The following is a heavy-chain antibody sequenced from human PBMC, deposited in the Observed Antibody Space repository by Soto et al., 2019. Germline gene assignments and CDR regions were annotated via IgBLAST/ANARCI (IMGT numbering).Heavy chain of an antibody. Sequence: SETLSLNCAVYGGSFSGYYWSWIRQPPGKGLEWIGEINHSGSTNYNPSLKSRVTISVDTSKNQFSLKLSSVTAADTAVYYCASSLLLWFGELSEYFQHWGQGTLVTVSS. CDR2: INHSGST. D-gene: IGHD3-10*01. CDR1: GGSFSGYY. V-gene: IGHV4-34*01. J-gene: IGHJ1*01. CDR3: ASSLLLWFGELSEYFQH.